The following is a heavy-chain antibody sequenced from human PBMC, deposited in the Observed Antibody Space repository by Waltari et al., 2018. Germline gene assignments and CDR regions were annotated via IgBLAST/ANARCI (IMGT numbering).Heavy chain of an antibody. CDR1: GYTFTSYA. V-gene: IGHV1-3*01. J-gene: IGHJ4*02. Sequence: QVQLVQSGAEVKKPGASVKVSCKASGYTFTSYAMHWVRQAPGQRLAWMGWINAGNGNTKYSQKFQGRVTITRDTSASTAYMELSSLRSEDTAVYYCARDLRGCTNGVCYTFDYWGQGTLVTVSS. CDR2: INAGNGNT. CDR3: ARDLRGCTNGVCYTFDY. D-gene: IGHD2-8*01.